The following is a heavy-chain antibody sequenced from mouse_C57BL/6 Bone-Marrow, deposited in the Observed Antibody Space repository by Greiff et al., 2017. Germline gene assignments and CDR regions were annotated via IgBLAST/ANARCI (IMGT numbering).Heavy chain of an antibody. CDR1: GYTFTSYT. J-gene: IGHJ3*01. V-gene: IGHV1-4*01. CDR2: INPSSGYT. Sequence: ESGAELARPGASVKMSCKASGYTFTSYTMHWVKQRPGQGLEWIGYINPSSGYTKYNQKFKNKATLTADKSSSTAYMQLSSLTSEDSAVYYCARAYYSNYDWFAYWGQGTLVTVSA. CDR3: ARAYYSNYDWFAY. D-gene: IGHD2-5*01.